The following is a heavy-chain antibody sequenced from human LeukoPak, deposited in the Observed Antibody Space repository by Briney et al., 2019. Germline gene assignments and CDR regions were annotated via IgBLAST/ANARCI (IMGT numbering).Heavy chain of an antibody. D-gene: IGHD2/OR15-2a*01. Sequence: GGSLRLSCAASGFTFSNAWMSWVRQAPGKGLEWVGRIKSKTDGGTTDYAAPVKGRFTISRDDSKNTLYLQMNSLRAEDTAVYYCAREESYYYGMDVWGQGTTVTVSS. J-gene: IGHJ6*02. V-gene: IGHV3-15*01. CDR3: AREESYYYGMDV. CDR2: IKSKTDGGTT. CDR1: GFTFSNAW.